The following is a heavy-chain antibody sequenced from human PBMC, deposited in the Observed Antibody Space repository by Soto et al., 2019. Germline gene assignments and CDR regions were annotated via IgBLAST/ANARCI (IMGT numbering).Heavy chain of an antibody. CDR1: GDSISSGGSS. CDR2: IYHTGST. J-gene: IGHJ4*02. D-gene: IGHD6-13*01. CDR3: ASSHAGAHITAAVH. Sequence: SETLSLTCAVSGDSISSGGSSWNWIRQPPGKGLEWIGYIYHTGSTYYSPSLKSRVTMSVDRSKNQFSLKLSSVTAADTAVYYCASSHAGAHITAAVHWGQGTLVTVSS. V-gene: IGHV4-30-2*01.